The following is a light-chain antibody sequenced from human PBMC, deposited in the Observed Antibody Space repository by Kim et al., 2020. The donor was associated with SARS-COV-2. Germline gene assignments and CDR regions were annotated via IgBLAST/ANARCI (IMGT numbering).Light chain of an antibody. CDR3: NSYTTNDKYV. Sequence: QSAPTQPASVSGSPGQSITISCAGTYSDVGGYGHVSWYQIHPGKAPKLIIYDVNKRPSGVSDRFSGSRSGSTASLTISRLQAEDEGDYYCNSYTTNDKYVFSTGTKVTVL. V-gene: IGLV2-14*03. J-gene: IGLJ1*01. CDR2: DVN. CDR1: YSDVGGYGH.